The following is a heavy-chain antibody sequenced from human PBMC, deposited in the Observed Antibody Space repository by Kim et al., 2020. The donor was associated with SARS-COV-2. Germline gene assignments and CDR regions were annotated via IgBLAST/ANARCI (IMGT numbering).Heavy chain of an antibody. D-gene: IGHD3-22*01. Sequence: ASVKVSCKASGYTFTSYAMHWVRQAPGQRLEWMGWINAGNGNTKYSQKFQGRVTITRDTSASTAYMELSSLRSEDTAVYYCARDRDYYDSSGGMDVWGQGTTVTVSS. CDR2: INAGNGNT. CDR1: GYTFTSYA. CDR3: ARDRDYYDSSGGMDV. V-gene: IGHV1-3*01. J-gene: IGHJ6*02.